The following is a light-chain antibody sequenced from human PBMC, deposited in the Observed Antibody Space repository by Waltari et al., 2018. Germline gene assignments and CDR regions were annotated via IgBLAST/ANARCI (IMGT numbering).Light chain of an antibody. V-gene: IGKV1-5*03. J-gene: IGKJ4*01. Sequence: DIQLTQSPSTLSASVGDRVTITCRASQSIYSWLAWYQQKPEKAPKLLIYRASSLESGVPSRFSGSGSGTEFTLTISSLQPDYLATYYCQQYNSYSPVTFGGGTKVEIK. CDR1: QSIYSW. CDR2: RAS. CDR3: QQYNSYSPVT.